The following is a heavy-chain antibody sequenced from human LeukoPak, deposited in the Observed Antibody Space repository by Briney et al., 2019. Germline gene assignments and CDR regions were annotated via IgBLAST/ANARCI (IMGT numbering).Heavy chain of an antibody. CDR3: ARGRESDTTDL. Sequence: SQTLSLTCTVSGDSVSRVNYYWAWIRQLPGKGLEWIGYIYFSGTTYYSPSLKSRLTISLDTSKNQISLKLNSVTAADTAVYYCARGRESDTTDLWGQGTLVTVSS. J-gene: IGHJ5*02. CDR2: IYFSGTT. V-gene: IGHV4-31*03. D-gene: IGHD1-1*01. CDR1: GDSVSRVNYY.